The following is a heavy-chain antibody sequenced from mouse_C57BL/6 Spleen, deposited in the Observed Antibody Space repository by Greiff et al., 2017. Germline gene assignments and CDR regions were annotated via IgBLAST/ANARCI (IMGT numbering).Heavy chain of an antibody. V-gene: IGHV1-15*01. CDR2: IDPETGGT. CDR3: TRYSYYYGSSYGAMDY. Sequence: QVHVKQSGAELVRPGASVTLSCKASGYTFTDYEMHWVKQTPVHGLEWIGAIDPETGGTAYNQKFKGKAILTADKSSSTAYMELRSLTSEDSAVYYCTRYSYYYGSSYGAMDYWGQGTSVTVSS. D-gene: IGHD1-1*01. CDR1: GYTFTDYE. J-gene: IGHJ4*01.